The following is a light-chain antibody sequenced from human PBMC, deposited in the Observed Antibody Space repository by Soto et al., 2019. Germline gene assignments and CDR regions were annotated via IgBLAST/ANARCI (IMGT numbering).Light chain of an antibody. Sequence: EIVLTQSPGTLSLSPGDTATLSCRASQSVYSTYLAWYQHKVGQAPRLLIYGSSIRATGIPDRFSGSGSGTDFTLTIRRLEPEDFAVYYCQQYGSSPSTFGQGTKVEVK. CDR2: GSS. CDR3: QQYGSSPST. CDR1: QSVYSTY. V-gene: IGKV3-20*01. J-gene: IGKJ1*01.